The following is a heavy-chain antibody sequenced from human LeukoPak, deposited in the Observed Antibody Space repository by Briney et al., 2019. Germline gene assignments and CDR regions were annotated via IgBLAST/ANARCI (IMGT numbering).Heavy chain of an antibody. J-gene: IGHJ4*02. CDR2: MSSGGTYI. V-gene: IGHV3-21*01. D-gene: IGHD3-3*01. CDR1: GFTFSSYS. CDR3: ARDRPTGASRLFVVQ. Sequence: GGSLRLSCAASGFTFSSYSMTWVRQAPGKGLEWVSSMSSGGTYIYYADSVRGRFTISRDNTKNSLYLLMNSLRAEDTAVYYCARDRPTGASRLFVVQWGQGTLVTVSS.